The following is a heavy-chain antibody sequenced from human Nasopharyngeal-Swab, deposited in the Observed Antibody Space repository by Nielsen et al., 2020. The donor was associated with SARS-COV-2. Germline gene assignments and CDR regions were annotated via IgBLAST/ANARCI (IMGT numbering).Heavy chain of an antibody. CDR2: ISSSGSTI. CDR1: GFTLSAYE. V-gene: IGHV3-48*03. CDR3: ARGYYYDSSGYYYGYYYYYGMDV. D-gene: IGHD3-22*01. J-gene: IGHJ6*02. Sequence: GESLKISCAASGFTLSAYEMNWVRQAPGKGLEWVSYISSSGSTIYYADSVKGRFTISRDNAKNSLYLQMNSLRAEDTAVYYCARGYYYDSSGYYYGYYYYYGMDVWGQGTTVTVSS.